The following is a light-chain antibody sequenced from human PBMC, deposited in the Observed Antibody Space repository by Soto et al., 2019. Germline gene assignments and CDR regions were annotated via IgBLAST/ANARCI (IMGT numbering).Light chain of an antibody. CDR3: QQYNNWPTWT. J-gene: IGKJ1*01. V-gene: IGKV3-15*01. CDR1: QSISSN. Sequence: EIGMTQSPVILSVSPGERATLSCRASQSISSNLAWYQQKPGQAPRLLIYDASTRATGIPARFSGSGSGTEFTLSISSLQSEDFAVYYCQQYNNWPTWTFGQGTKVEIK. CDR2: DAS.